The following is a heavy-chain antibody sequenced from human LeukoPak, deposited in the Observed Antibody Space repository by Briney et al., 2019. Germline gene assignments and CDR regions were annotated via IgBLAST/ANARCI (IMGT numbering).Heavy chain of an antibody. CDR1: XYTFTGYY. J-gene: IGHJ4*02. V-gene: IGHV1-2*02. Sequence: SVKVSCKXSXYTFTGYYMHWVRQAPGQGLEWMGWINPNSGGTNYAQKFRGRVTMTRDTSITTAYMEMSTLRSDDTAMYYCSRGSSLTGNRVPSDYWGQGTLVTVSS. D-gene: IGHD3-9*01. CDR2: INPNSGGT. CDR3: SRGSSLTGNRVPSDY.